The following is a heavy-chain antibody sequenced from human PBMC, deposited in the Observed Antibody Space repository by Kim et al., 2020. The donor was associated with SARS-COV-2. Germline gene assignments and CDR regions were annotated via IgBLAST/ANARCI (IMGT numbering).Heavy chain of an antibody. CDR1: GFTFDDYG. Sequence: GGSLRLSCAASGFTFDDYGMSWVRQAPGKGLEWVSGINWNGGSTGYADSVKGRFTISRDNAKNSLYLQMNSLRAEDTALYHCARDRSLWFSTTVPGWYFDLWGRGTLVPVSS. D-gene: IGHD4-17*01. CDR3: ARDRSLWFSTTVPGWYFDL. CDR2: INWNGGST. V-gene: IGHV3-20*01. J-gene: IGHJ2*01.